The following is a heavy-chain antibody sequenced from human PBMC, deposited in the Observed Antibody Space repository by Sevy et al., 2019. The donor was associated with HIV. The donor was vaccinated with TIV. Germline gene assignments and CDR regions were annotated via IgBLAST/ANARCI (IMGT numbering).Heavy chain of an antibody. CDR3: AKDEGYYDILTGHPDY. V-gene: IGHV3-9*01. J-gene: IGHJ4*02. Sequence: GGSLRLSCAASGFTFDDYAMHWVRQAPGKGLEWVSGISWNSGSIGYADSVKGRFTISRVNAKNSLYLQMNSLRAEDTALYYCAKDEGYYDILTGHPDYWGQGTLVTVSS. D-gene: IGHD3-9*01. CDR2: ISWNSGSI. CDR1: GFTFDDYA.